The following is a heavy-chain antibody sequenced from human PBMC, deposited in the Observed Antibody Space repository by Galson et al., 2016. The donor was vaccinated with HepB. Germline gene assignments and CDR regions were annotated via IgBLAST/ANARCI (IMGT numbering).Heavy chain of an antibody. CDR2: ISNDGSST. V-gene: IGHV3-74*01. J-gene: IGHJ5*02. CDR3: ARDYYEFWSGYASVDR. Sequence: SLRLSFAASGLTFRNYWMHWLRQVPGKGLVWVAVISNDGSSTRYADSVRGRFSISRDNAKNTLYLQMNSLRAEDTAVYYCARDYYEFWSGYASVDRWGHGTLVTVSS. CDR1: GLTFRNYW. D-gene: IGHD3/OR15-3a*01.